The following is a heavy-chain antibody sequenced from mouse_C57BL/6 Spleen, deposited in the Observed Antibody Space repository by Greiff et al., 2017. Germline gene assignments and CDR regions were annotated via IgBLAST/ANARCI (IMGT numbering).Heavy chain of an antibody. CDR3: APSTMVTTDYAMDY. J-gene: IGHJ4*01. CDR2: IYPGAGVT. Sequence: QVQLQQSGPELVKPGASVKISCKASGYAFSSSWMNWVKQRPGKGLEWIGRIYPGAGVTNYNGKFKGKATLTADKSSSTAYMQLSCLTSEDSAVYVCAPSTMVTTDYAMDYWGQGTSVTVSS. D-gene: IGHD2-2*01. CDR1: GYAFSSSW. V-gene: IGHV1-82*01.